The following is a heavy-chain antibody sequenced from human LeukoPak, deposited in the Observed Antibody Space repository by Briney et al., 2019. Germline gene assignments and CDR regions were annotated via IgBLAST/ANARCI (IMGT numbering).Heavy chain of an antibody. D-gene: IGHD5-12*01. Sequence: PGGSLRLSCAASEFAFSVYEMYWVRQAPGKGLEWVSGISASGAATYYPDSVKGRFTISRDNSKNTLYLQMNSLRAEDTALYYCAKGKTYEHFDSWGQGTLVTVSS. CDR1: EFAFSVYE. CDR2: ISASGAAT. CDR3: AKGKTYEHFDS. V-gene: IGHV3-23*01. J-gene: IGHJ4*02.